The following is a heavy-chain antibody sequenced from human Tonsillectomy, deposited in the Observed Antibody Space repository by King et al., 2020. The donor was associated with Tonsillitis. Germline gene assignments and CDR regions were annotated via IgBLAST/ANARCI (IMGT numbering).Heavy chain of an antibody. Sequence: VQLVESGGGLVQPGGSLRLSCAASGFTVSSNYMSWVRQPPGKGLEWVSVIYSGGSTYYADSVKGRFTISRDNSKNTLYLQMNSLRAEDTAVYYCAIGWELPQSFDYWGQGTLVTVSS. CDR2: IYSGGST. CDR3: AIGWELPQSFDY. CDR1: GFTVSSNY. D-gene: IGHD1-26*01. J-gene: IGHJ4*02. V-gene: IGHV3-66*01.